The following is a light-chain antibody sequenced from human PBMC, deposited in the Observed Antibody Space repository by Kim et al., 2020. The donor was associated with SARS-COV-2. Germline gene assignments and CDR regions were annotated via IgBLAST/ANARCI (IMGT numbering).Light chain of an antibody. V-gene: IGLV2-14*04. J-gene: IGLJ1*01. CDR2: DVT. Sequence: QSITTSCTRTRSDIGSFKYVSWYQQHPGKAPKLMIYDVTKRPSGVANRFSGSKSGNTASLTISGLQAGDEADYYCSSYSSSSASYVFGTGTKVTVL. CDR3: SSYSSSSASYV. CDR1: RSDIGSFKY.